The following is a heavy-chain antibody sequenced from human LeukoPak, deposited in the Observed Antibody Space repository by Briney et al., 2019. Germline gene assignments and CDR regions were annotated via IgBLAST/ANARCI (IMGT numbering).Heavy chain of an antibody. CDR1: GGSISSSSYY. CDR3: AIQTLPGPGKGDAFDI. Sequence: SETLSLTCTVSGGSISSSSYYWGWIRQPPGKGLEWIGSIYYSGSTYYNPSLKSRVTISVDTSKNQFSLKLSSVTAADTAVYYCAIQTLPGPGKGDAFDIWGQGTMVTVSS. V-gene: IGHV4-39*07. D-gene: IGHD1-26*01. CDR2: IYYSGST. J-gene: IGHJ3*02.